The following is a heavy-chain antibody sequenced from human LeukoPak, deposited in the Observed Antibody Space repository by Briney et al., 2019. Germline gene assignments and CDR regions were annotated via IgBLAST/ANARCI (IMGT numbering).Heavy chain of an antibody. CDR1: GYTLTELS. CDR3: ARDVGGYYYDSSGYYWLTT. Sequence: GASVKVSCKVSGYTLTELSMHWVRQAPGKGLEWMGGFDPEDGETIYAQKFQGRVTITADKSTSTAYMELSSLRSEDTAVYYCARDVGGYYYDSSGYYWLTTWGQGTLVTVSS. D-gene: IGHD3-22*01. CDR2: FDPEDGET. J-gene: IGHJ5*02. V-gene: IGHV1-24*01.